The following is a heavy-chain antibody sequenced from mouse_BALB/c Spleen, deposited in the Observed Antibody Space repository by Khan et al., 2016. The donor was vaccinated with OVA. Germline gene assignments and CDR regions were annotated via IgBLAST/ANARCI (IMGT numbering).Heavy chain of an antibody. CDR3: SRQPYYRYSSMDY. CDR1: GFSLTNYG. D-gene: IGHD2-12*01. V-gene: IGHV2-6-1*01. Sequence: VQLKESGPGLVAPSQSLSITCTISGFSLTNYGVHWVRQRPGKGLEWLVVIWSDGSATYNSALKSRLSISKDNSKSQVFLKMNSLQTDDTSMYYCSRQPYYRYSSMDYWGQGTSVTVSS. CDR2: IWSDGSA. J-gene: IGHJ4*01.